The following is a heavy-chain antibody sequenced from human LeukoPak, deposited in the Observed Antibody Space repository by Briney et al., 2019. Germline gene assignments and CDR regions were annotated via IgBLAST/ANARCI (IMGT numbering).Heavy chain of an antibody. J-gene: IGHJ4*02. D-gene: IGHD3-10*01. CDR2: INHSGST. Sequence: SETLSLTCAVYGGSFSGYYWSWIRQPPGKGLEWIGEINHSGSTNYNPSLKSRVTISVDTSKNQFSLKLSSVTAADTAVYYCASRAPRGTMVRGAFGYWGQGTLVTVSS. CDR1: GGSFSGYY. CDR3: ASRAPRGTMVRGAFGY. V-gene: IGHV4-34*01.